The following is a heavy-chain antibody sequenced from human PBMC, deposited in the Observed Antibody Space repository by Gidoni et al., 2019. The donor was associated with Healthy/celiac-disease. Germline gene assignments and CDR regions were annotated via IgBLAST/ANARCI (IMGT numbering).Heavy chain of an antibody. CDR2: ISYDGSNK. Sequence: QVQLVESGGGVVQPGRSLRLSCAASGFTFSSYGMHWVRQAPGKGLEWVAVISYDGSNKYYADSVKGRFTISRDNSKNTLYLQMNSLRAEDTAVYYCAKGAYVEMATMAPPGDYYYYGMDVWGQGTTVTVSS. J-gene: IGHJ6*02. CDR3: AKGAYVEMATMAPPGDYYYYGMDV. V-gene: IGHV3-30*18. CDR1: GFTFSSYG. D-gene: IGHD5-12*01.